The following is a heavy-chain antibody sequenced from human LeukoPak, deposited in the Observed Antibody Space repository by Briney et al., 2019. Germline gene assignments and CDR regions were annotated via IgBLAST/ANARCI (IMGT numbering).Heavy chain of an antibody. CDR3: ARAISGSYHDY. CDR2: TRDKAKSHTT. J-gene: IGHJ4*02. Sequence: GGSLRLSCAASGFTFSDHYIDWVRQAPGKGLEWVGRTRDKAKSHTTEYAASVKGRFTISRHDSKNTLYLQMNSLKTEDTAVYYCARAISGSYHDYWGQRTLVTVSS. CDR1: GFTFSDHY. D-gene: IGHD1-26*01. V-gene: IGHV3-72*01.